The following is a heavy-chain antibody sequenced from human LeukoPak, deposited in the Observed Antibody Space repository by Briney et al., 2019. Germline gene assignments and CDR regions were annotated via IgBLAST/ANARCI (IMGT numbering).Heavy chain of an antibody. Sequence: SETLSLTCAAYGWPFSGYYWNWIRQPPGKGLEWIGEINHNGYTNYNPSLESRVTISVDTSKNQFSLKVYSLTAADTAVYFCARARTGGRSAVFDYWAQEILVTVSS. CDR3: ARARTGGRSAVFDY. CDR1: GWPFSGYY. CDR2: INHNGYT. J-gene: IGHJ4*02. D-gene: IGHD3/OR15-3a*01. V-gene: IGHV4-34*01.